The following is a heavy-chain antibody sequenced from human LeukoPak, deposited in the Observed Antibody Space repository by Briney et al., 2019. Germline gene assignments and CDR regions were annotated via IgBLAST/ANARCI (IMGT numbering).Heavy chain of an antibody. CDR1: GFTFSNAW. J-gene: IGHJ4*02. CDR2: IKSKTDGGTT. D-gene: IGHD2-2*01. CDR3: TTPYPVVPAEDY. Sequence: GGSLRLSCAASGFTFSNAWMSWVHQAPGKGLEWVGRIKSKTDGGTTDYAAPVKGRFTISRDDSKNTLYLQMNSLKTEDTAVYYCTTPYPVVPAEDYWGQGTLVTVSS. V-gene: IGHV3-15*01.